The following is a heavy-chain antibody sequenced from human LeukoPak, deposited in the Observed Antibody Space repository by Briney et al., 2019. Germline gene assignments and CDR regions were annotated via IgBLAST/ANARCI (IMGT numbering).Heavy chain of an antibody. V-gene: IGHV4-39*07. Sequence: SETLSLTCTVSGGSISSSSYYWGWIRQPPGKGLEWIGSIYYSGSTYYNPSLKSRVTISVDTSKNQFSLKLSSVTAADTAVYYCARFAMGSGPAHNWFDPWGQGTLVTVSS. D-gene: IGHD2-15*01. CDR3: ARFAMGSGPAHNWFDP. CDR1: GGSISSSSYY. CDR2: IYYSGST. J-gene: IGHJ5*02.